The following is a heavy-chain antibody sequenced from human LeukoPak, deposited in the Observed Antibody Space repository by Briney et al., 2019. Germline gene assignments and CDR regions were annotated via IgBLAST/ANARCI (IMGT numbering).Heavy chain of an antibody. J-gene: IGHJ6*03. CDR1: GFIFSNYG. Sequence: PGGSLRLSCTTSGFIFSNYGMHWVRQAPGKGLEWVAFIRHDGSNKYYADSVKGRFTISRDNAKNTLYLQMNSLRAEDTAVYYCARDQIVVVPAAMRTYYYYYMDVWGKGTTVTVSS. CDR2: IRHDGSNK. D-gene: IGHD2-2*01. V-gene: IGHV3-30*02. CDR3: ARDQIVVVPAAMRTYYYYYMDV.